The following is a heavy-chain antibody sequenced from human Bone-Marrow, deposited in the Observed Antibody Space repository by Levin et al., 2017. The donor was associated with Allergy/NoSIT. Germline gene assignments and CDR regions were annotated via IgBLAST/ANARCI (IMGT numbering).Heavy chain of an antibody. CDR2: ISHSGYT. CDR1: RGSINTDNYY. V-gene: IGHV4-31*03. Sequence: SETLSLTCTVSRGSINTDNYYWSWIRQRPGRGLEWIGFISHSGYTYSNPSLKSRVTLSVDTSKNQFSLKLTSVTVADSATYFCARETLLRYWGGAISCEPLEWGQGALVTVSS. CDR3: ARETLLRYWGGAISCEPLE. D-gene: IGHD2-21*01. J-gene: IGHJ4*02.